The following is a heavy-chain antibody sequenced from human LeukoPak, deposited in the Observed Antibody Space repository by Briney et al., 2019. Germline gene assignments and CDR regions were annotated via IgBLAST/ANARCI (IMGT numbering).Heavy chain of an antibody. D-gene: IGHD6-19*01. Sequence: PSETLSLTCAVSGYSISSGYYWGWIRQPPGKRLEWIGSIYHSGSTYYNPSLKSRVTISVDTSKNQFSLKLSSVTAADTAVYYCAREGHSSGLDYWGQGTLVTVSS. V-gene: IGHV4-38-2*02. J-gene: IGHJ4*02. CDR3: AREGHSSGLDY. CDR2: IYHSGST. CDR1: GYSISSGYY.